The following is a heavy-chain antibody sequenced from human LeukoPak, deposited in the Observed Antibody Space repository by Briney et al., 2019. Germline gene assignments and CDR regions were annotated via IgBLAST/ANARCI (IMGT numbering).Heavy chain of an antibody. D-gene: IGHD3-9*01. Sequence: PGGSLRLSCAASGFTFSSYSMNWVRQAPGKGLEWVSSISSSSSYIYYADSVKGRFTISRDNAKNSLYLQMNSLRAEDTAVYYCARDNDILTPGDDAFDIWGQGTTVTVSS. CDR3: ARDNDILTPGDDAFDI. V-gene: IGHV3-21*01. CDR1: GFTFSSYS. CDR2: ISSSSSYI. J-gene: IGHJ3*02.